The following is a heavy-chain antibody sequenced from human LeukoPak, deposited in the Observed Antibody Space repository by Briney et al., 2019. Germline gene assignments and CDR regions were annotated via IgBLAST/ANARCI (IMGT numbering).Heavy chain of an antibody. V-gene: IGHV3-66*01. D-gene: IGHD5-18*01. J-gene: IGHJ4*02. CDR1: GFTVSSNY. Sequence: PGGSLRLSCAASGFTVSSNYMSWVRQAPGKGLEWVSVIYSGGSTYYADSVKGRFTISRDNSKNTLYLQMNSLRADDTAVYYCARDGPGIQLPKKDYWGQGTLVTVSS. CDR2: IYSGGST. CDR3: ARDGPGIQLPKKDY.